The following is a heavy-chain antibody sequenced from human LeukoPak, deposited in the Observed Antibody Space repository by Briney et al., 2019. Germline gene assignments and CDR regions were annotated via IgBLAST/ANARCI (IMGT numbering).Heavy chain of an antibody. CDR1: GFTFTTYS. V-gene: IGHV3-21*01. Sequence: GGSLRLSCEASGFTFTTYSMTWVRQAPGKGLEWVSIISSGSSAIFSADALKGRFTISRDDAKNLLYLDMNSLRAEDTAVYYCARDDCSSISCCNDYWGQGTLVTVSS. CDR3: ARDDCSSISCCNDY. J-gene: IGHJ4*02. CDR2: ISSGSSAI. D-gene: IGHD2-2*01.